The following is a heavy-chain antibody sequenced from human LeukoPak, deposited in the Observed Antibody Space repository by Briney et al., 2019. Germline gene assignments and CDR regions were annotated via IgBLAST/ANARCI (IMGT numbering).Heavy chain of an antibody. V-gene: IGHV1-69*05. CDR2: IIPIFGTA. CDR1: GGTFSSYA. J-gene: IGHJ6*03. Sequence: SVKVSCKASGGTFSSYAISWVRQTPGQGLEWMGRIIPIFGTANYAQKFQGRVTITTDESTSTAYMELSSLRSEDTAVYYCAREKRYGDYVPYYMDVWGKGTTVTVSS. D-gene: IGHD4-17*01. CDR3: AREKRYGDYVPYYMDV.